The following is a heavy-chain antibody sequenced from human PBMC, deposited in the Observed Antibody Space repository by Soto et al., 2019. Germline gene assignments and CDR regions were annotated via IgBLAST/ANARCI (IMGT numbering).Heavy chain of an antibody. D-gene: IGHD1-26*01. J-gene: IGHJ6*02. CDR1: RFTFSDYA. V-gene: IGHV3-30-3*01. CDR2: ISYDGGSK. Sequence: PGGSLRLSCAVSRFTFSDYAMHWVRQAPGKGLEWVAFISYDGGSKYYADSVKGRFTISRDISTNTLFLQVNSLRAEDTALYYCARDQVLGASTRLGFYNGMDVWGQGTTGTVS. CDR3: ARDQVLGASTRLGFYNGMDV.